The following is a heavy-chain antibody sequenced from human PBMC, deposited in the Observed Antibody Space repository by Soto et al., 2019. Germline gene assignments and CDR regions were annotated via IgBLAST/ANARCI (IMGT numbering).Heavy chain of an antibody. D-gene: IGHD6-13*01. Sequence: EVKLVESGGGLVQPGGSLRLSCAASGFTFSSYSMNWVRQAPGKGLEWVSYISSSSSTIYYADSVKGRFTISRDNAKNSLYLQMNSLRAEDTPVYYCARGIAAATFDYWGQGTLVTVSS. CDR2: ISSSSSTI. CDR3: ARGIAAATFDY. J-gene: IGHJ4*02. CDR1: GFTFSSYS. V-gene: IGHV3-48*01.